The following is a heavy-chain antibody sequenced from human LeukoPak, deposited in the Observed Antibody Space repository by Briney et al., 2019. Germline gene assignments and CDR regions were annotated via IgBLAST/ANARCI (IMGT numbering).Heavy chain of an antibody. Sequence: PGGSLRLSCAASGFTFSSYAMHWVRQAPGKGLEWVAVISYDGSNKYYADSVKGRFTISRDNSKNTLYLQMNSLRAEDTAVYYCARDGGDQLHHNIRSAYFDYWGQGTLVTVSS. D-gene: IGHD2-2*01. CDR3: ARDGGDQLHHNIRSAYFDY. CDR1: GFTFSSYA. J-gene: IGHJ4*02. V-gene: IGHV3-30-3*01. CDR2: ISYDGSNK.